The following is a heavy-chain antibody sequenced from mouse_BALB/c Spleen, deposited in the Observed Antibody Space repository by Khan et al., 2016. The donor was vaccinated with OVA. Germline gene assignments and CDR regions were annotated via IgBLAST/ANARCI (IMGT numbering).Heavy chain of an antibody. CDR1: GYTFTSYY. V-gene: IGHV1S81*02. CDR3: TRSGYGSFVY. CDR2: IYPSNGGT. D-gene: IGHD1-1*02. Sequence: QVQLKESGAELVKPGASVKLSCKPSGYTFTSYYMYWVKQRPGQGLEWIGEIYPSNGGTNFNEKFKSKATLTVDKAASTAYIQLSSLTSEDSAVYYCTRSGYGSFVYWGEGTLVTVSA. J-gene: IGHJ3*01.